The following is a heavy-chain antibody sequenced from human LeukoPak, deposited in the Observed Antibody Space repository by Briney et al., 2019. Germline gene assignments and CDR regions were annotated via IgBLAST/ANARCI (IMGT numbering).Heavy chain of an antibody. J-gene: IGHJ4*02. CDR1: GGSISSHY. CDR3: ARAPGDSNLDY. V-gene: IGHV4-59*11. Sequence: PSKTLSLTCTVSGGSISSHYWSWIRQPPGKGLEWIGYIYYSGSTNYNPSLKSRVTISVDTSKNQFSLKLSSVTAADTAVYYCARAPGDSNLDYWGQGTLVTVSS. D-gene: IGHD3-10*01. CDR2: IYYSGST.